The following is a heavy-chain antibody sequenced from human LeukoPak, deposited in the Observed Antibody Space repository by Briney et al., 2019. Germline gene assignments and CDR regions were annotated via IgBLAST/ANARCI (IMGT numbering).Heavy chain of an antibody. V-gene: IGHV4-59*08. Sequence: SETLSLTCTVSGGSTSSYYWSWIRQPPGKGLEWIGYIYYSGSTNYNPSLKSRVTISVDTSKNQFSLKLSSVTAADTAVYYCARRTVVTLGAFDIWGQGTMVTVSS. J-gene: IGHJ3*02. CDR2: IYYSGST. D-gene: IGHD4-23*01. CDR1: GGSTSSYY. CDR3: ARRTVVTLGAFDI.